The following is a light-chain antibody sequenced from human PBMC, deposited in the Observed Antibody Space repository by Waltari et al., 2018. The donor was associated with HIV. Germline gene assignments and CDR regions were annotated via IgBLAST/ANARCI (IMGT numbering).Light chain of an antibody. CDR2: AAS. J-gene: IGKJ3*01. Sequence: DIQMTQSPSSLSASVGDRVTITCRASQSITTYLNWYQQKPGRAPKLLIFAASSLQSGVPSRFSGGGSGTDFTLTISSLQPEDFATYYCQQSYSTPRGFTFGPGTKVDIK. CDR1: QSITTY. CDR3: QQSYSTPRGFT. V-gene: IGKV1-39*01.